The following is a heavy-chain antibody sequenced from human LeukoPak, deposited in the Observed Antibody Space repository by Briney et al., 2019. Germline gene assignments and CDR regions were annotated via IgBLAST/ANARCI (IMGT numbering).Heavy chain of an antibody. CDR3: ARDSYGYGSVYYYGMDV. D-gene: IGHD5-18*01. CDR2: INPNSGGT. J-gene: IGHJ6*02. V-gene: IGHV1-2*02. CDR1: GYTFTGYY. Sequence: ASVKVSCKASGYTFTGYYMHWVRQAPGQGLEWMGWINPNSGGTNYAQKFQGRVTMTRDTSISTAYMELSRLRSDDTAVYYCARDSYGYGSVYYYGMDVWGQGTTVTVSS.